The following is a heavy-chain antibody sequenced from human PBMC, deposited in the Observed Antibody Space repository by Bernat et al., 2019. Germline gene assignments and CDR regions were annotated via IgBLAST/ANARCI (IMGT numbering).Heavy chain of an antibody. J-gene: IGHJ4*02. D-gene: IGHD2-8*01. CDR1: GYTFTGYY. CDR2: INPNSGGT. V-gene: IGHV1-2*04. Sequence: QVQRVQSGAEVKKLGASVKVSCKASGYTFTGYYMHWVRQAPGQGLEWMGWINPNSGGTNYAQKCQGWGTMTRDTSISTAYMELSRLRSDDTAVYYCARGYCTNGVCYFSDYFDYWGQGTLVTVSS. CDR3: ARGYCTNGVCYFSDYFDY.